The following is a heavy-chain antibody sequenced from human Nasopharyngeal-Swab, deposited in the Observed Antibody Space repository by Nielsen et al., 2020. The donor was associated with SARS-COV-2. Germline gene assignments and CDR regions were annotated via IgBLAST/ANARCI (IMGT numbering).Heavy chain of an antibody. J-gene: IGHJ4*02. Sequence: ASGKVSCQAFGYTFTSYYMHWVRQSPEQGLEWMGIINPSGGSTSYAQKFQVRVTITRDTSTSTVYMELSSLRSEDTAVYYCARAEMRTTVTTYWNYWGQGTLVTVS. D-gene: IGHD4-17*01. CDR1: GYTFTSYY. V-gene: IGHV1-46*01. CDR3: ARAEMRTTVTTYWNY. CDR2: INPSGGST.